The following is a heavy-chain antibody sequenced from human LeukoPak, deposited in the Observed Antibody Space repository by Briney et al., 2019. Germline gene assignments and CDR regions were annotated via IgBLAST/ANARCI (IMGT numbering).Heavy chain of an antibody. Sequence: GGSLRLSCAASGFTFSSYWMSWVRQAPGKGLEWVAVISYDGSNKYYADSVKGRFTISRDNSKNTLYLQMNSLRAEDTAVYYCARILNIYHYMDVWGKGTTVTVSS. D-gene: IGHD2/OR15-2a*01. V-gene: IGHV3-30-3*01. CDR2: ISYDGSNK. CDR3: ARILNIYHYMDV. J-gene: IGHJ6*03. CDR1: GFTFSSYW.